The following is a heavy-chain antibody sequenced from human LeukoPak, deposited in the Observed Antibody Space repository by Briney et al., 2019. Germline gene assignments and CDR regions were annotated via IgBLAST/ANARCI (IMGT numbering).Heavy chain of an antibody. CDR2: IKEDGSEK. Sequence: GGSLRLSCAASGLPLSRYWMNWIRQAPGKGLEWVANIKEDGSEKYYVDSVKGRFTISRDNAKNSLYLQMNSLSGDDTAVYYCARGARHDFWSGSWGQGTLVTVSS. CDR3: ARGARHDFWSGS. D-gene: IGHD3-3*01. V-gene: IGHV3-7*01. J-gene: IGHJ5*02. CDR1: GLPLSRYW.